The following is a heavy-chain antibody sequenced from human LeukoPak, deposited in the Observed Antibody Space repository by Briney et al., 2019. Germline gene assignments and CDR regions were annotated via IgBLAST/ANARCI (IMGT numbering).Heavy chain of an antibody. Sequence: ASVKVSCKASGYTFTSYYMHWVRQAPGQGLEWMGIINPSGGSTSYAQKFQGRVTMIRDTSTSTVYMELSSLRSEDTAVYYCARDSWAVGMPDYWGQGTLVTVSS. CDR1: GYTFTSYY. CDR2: INPSGGST. V-gene: IGHV1-46*01. J-gene: IGHJ4*02. CDR3: ARDSWAVGMPDY. D-gene: IGHD2-2*01.